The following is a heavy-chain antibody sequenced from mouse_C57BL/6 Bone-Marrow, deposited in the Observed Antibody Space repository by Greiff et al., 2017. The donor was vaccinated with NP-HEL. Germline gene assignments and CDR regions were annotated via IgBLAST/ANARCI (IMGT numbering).Heavy chain of an antibody. J-gene: IGHJ4*01. CDR2: IWRGGST. D-gene: IGHD6-5*01. CDR1: GFSLTSYG. CDR3: ALWSLWYAMDD. V-gene: IGHV2-5*01. Sequence: VQLVESGPGLVQPSQSLSITCTVSGFSLTSYGVHWVRQSPGKGLEWLGVIWRGGSTDYNAAFMSGLSITKDNSKSQVFVKMNSLQADDTAIYYGALWSLWYAMDDWGQGTSVTVSS.